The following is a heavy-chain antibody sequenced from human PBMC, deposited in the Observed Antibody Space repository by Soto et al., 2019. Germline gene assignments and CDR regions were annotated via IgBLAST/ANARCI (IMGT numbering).Heavy chain of an antibody. CDR1: GFTFSSYA. D-gene: IGHD6-13*01. CDR2: ISGSGGST. Sequence: GGSLRLSCAASGFTFSSYAMSWVRQAPGKGLEWVSAISGSGGSTYYADSVKGRFTISRANSKNTLYLQMNSLRAEDTAVYYCATSLYSSSWYYYYYGMDVWGQGTTVTVSS. J-gene: IGHJ6*02. V-gene: IGHV3-23*01. CDR3: ATSLYSSSWYYYYYGMDV.